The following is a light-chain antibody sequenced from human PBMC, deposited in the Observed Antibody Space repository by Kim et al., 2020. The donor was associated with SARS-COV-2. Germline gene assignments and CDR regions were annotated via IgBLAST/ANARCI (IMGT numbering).Light chain of an antibody. V-gene: IGKV3-20*01. J-gene: IGKJ2*03. CDR1: QSVSSNY. CDR3: QQYGSSPLYS. CDR2: GAS. Sequence: SGERATLSCRASQSVSSNYLAWYQQNPGQAPRLLIYGASTRATGIPDRFSGSGSGTDFTLTISRLEPEDFAVYYCQQYGSSPLYSFGQGTKLEI.